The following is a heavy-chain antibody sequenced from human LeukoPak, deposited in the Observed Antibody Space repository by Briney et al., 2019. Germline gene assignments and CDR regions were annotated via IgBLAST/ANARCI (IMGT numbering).Heavy chain of an antibody. V-gene: IGHV4-59*01. J-gene: IGHJ5*02. D-gene: IGHD1-1*01. CDR3: ARGGSTGTNLNWVDP. CDR1: GGSISSYY. CDR2: LYYGGSP. Sequence: PSETLSLTCTVSGGSISSYYWSWIRQPPGKGLEWIGYLYYGGSPNYNPSLKSRVTISVDTSKNQFSLKLSSVTAADTAVYYCARGGSTGTNLNWVDPWGQGTLVTVSS.